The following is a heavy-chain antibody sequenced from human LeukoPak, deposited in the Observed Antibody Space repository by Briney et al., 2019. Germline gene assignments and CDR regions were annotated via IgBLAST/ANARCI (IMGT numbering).Heavy chain of an antibody. CDR3: ARGSGSGHWLIDF. V-gene: IGHV3-30*03. CDR2: ISFDGHKK. D-gene: IGHD3-9*01. CDR1: GFTFSSYG. Sequence: GGSLRLSCAASGFTFSSYGMHWVRQAPGKGLEWVAVISFDGHKKYYADSVQGRFTISRDNAKNSLYLQMNSLRVEDTAVYYCARGSGSGHWLIDFWGQGTLVTVSS. J-gene: IGHJ4*02.